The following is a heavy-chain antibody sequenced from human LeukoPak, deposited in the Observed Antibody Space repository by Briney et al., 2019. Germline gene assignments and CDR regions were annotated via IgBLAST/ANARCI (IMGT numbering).Heavy chain of an antibody. CDR3: ARWYYYDSSGYSKLDY. Sequence: SETLSLTCTVSGGSISSGSYYWSWIRQPAGKGLEWIGRIYTSGSTNYNPSLKSRVTISVDTSKNQFSLKLSSVTAADTAVYYCARWYYYDSSGYSKLDYWGQGTLVTVSS. CDR2: IYTSGST. J-gene: IGHJ4*02. CDR1: GGSISSGSYY. V-gene: IGHV4-61*02. D-gene: IGHD3-22*01.